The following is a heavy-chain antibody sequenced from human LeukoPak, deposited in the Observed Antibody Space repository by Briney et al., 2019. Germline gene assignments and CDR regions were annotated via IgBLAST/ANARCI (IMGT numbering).Heavy chain of an antibody. J-gene: IGHJ6*03. Sequence: APVKVSCKASGYTFTSYDINWVRQATGQGLEWMGWMNPNSGNTGYAQKFQGRVTITRNTSISTAYMELSSLRSEDTAVYYCARFSGYDYYCYYMDVWGKGTTVTVSS. CDR1: GYTFTSYD. CDR2: MNPNSGNT. V-gene: IGHV1-8*03. CDR3: ARFSGYDYYCYYMDV. D-gene: IGHD5-12*01.